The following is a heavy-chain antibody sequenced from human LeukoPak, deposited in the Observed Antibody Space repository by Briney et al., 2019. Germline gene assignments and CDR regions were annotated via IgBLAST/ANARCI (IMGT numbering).Heavy chain of an antibody. CDR1: GFTFSSYA. Sequence: GGSLRLSCAASGFTFSSYAMSWVRQAPGKGLEWVAVISYDGSNKYYADSVKGRFTISRDNSKNTLYLQMNSLRAEDTAVYYCARDPYYDILTGYASAAFDIWGQGTMVTVSS. CDR2: ISYDGSNK. V-gene: IGHV3-30-3*01. D-gene: IGHD3-9*01. J-gene: IGHJ3*02. CDR3: ARDPYYDILTGYASAAFDI.